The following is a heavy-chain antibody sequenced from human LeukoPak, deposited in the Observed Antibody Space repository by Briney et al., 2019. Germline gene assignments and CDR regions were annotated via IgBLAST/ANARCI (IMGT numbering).Heavy chain of an antibody. CDR1: GGSIRSSYYY. J-gene: IGHJ6*02. V-gene: IGHV4-39*07. D-gene: IGHD6-13*01. Sequence: SETLSLTCTVSGGSIRSSYYYWGWIRQPPGKGLEWIGSIYDSGSTYYNPSLKSRVTISVDTSKNQFSLKLSSVTAADTAVYYCARDRGIAAAGTNAESWYYYGMDVWGQGTTVTVSS. CDR3: ARDRGIAAAGTNAESWYYYGMDV. CDR2: IYDSGST.